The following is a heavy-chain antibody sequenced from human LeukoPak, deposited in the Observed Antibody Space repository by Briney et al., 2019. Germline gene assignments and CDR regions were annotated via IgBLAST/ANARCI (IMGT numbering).Heavy chain of an antibody. D-gene: IGHD3-3*01. CDR2: IKEYGTEE. V-gene: IGHV3-7*01. J-gene: IGHJ4*02. Sequence: VGSLRLSCVASGFSLSDYWMGWVRQAPGKGLEWVANIKEYGTEEYYVDSVKGRFTISRDNAKNSLSLQMNSLRAEDTAVYYCATMRLDFWSGYYVRGYYLDYWGQGTLVTVSS. CDR3: ATMRLDFWSGYYVRGYYLDY. CDR1: GFSLSDYW.